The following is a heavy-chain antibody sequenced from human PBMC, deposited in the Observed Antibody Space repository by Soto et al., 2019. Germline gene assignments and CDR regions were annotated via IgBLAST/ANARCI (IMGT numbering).Heavy chain of an antibody. Sequence: GASVKVSCKASGYTFTGYYMHWVRQAPGQGLEWMGWINPNSGGTNYAQKFQGWVTMTRDTSISTAYMELSRLRSDDTAVYYCARAGSSWYFVDYYGMDVWGQGTTVTVSS. CDR3: ARAGSSWYFVDYYGMDV. V-gene: IGHV1-2*04. D-gene: IGHD6-13*01. J-gene: IGHJ6*02. CDR1: GYTFTGYY. CDR2: INPNSGGT.